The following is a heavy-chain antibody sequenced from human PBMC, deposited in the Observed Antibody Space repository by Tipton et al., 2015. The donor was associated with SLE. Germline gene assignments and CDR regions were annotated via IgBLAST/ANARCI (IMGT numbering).Heavy chain of an antibody. J-gene: IGHJ4*02. V-gene: IGHV3-48*03. CDR2: ISSSGSTI. Sequence: SLRLSCAASGFTFSSYEMNWVRQAPGKGLEWVSYISSSGSTIYYADSVKGRFTISRDNSKNTLYLQMNSLRAEDTAVYYCARGPTLYVWGSYRFDYWGQGTLVTVSS. D-gene: IGHD3-16*02. CDR3: ARGPTLYVWGSYRFDY. CDR1: GFTFSSYE.